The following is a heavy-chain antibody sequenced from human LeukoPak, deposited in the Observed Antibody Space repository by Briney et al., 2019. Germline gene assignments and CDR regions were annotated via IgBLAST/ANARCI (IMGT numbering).Heavy chain of an antibody. Sequence: GGSLRLSCAASGFTFSTYAMHWVRQAPGKGLEWVGVISYDGSNKYYADSVKGRFTISRDNSKNTLYLQMNSLRAEDTAVYYCARDLEYDSSGLRYWGQGTLVTVSS. V-gene: IGHV3-30-3*01. CDR3: ARDLEYDSSGLRY. CDR2: ISYDGSNK. J-gene: IGHJ4*02. CDR1: GFTFSTYA. D-gene: IGHD3-22*01.